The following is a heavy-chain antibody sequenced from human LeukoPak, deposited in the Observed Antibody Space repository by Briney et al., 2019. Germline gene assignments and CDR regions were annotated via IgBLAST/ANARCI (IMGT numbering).Heavy chain of an antibody. V-gene: IGHV4-34*01. J-gene: IGHJ4*02. CDR2: INHSGST. D-gene: IGHD2-21*02. Sequence: SETLSLTCAVYGGSFSGYYWSWIRQPPGKGLEWIGEINHSGSTNYNPSLKSRVTISVDTSKNQFSLKLSSVTAADTAVYYCARGGPFVPGVTWSQGTLVTVSS. CDR3: ARGGPFVPGVT. CDR1: GGSFSGYY.